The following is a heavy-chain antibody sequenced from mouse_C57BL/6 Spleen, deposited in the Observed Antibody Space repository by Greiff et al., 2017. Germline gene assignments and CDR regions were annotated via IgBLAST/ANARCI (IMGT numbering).Heavy chain of an antibody. CDR1: GYAFTNYL. J-gene: IGHJ2*01. Sequence: QVQLQQSGAELVRPGTSVKVSCKASGYAFTNYLIEWVKQRPGQGLEWIGVINPGSGGTNYNEKFKGKATLTADKSSSTAYMQLSSLTSEDSAVYFCARRGDVAFDYWGQGTTLTVSS. V-gene: IGHV1-54*01. CDR2: INPGSGGT. CDR3: ARRGDVAFDY. D-gene: IGHD3-3*01.